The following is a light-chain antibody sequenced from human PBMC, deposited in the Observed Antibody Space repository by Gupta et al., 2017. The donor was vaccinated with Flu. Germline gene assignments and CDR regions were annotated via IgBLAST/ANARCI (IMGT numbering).Light chain of an antibody. Sequence: GETGRITGGGNKIGSKSVHWYQQKPGQAPVLRGYYDSDRRSGIPERFSGSNSGNTATLTTSRVEAGDEADYYCQVWDRSSDHRVFGGGTKLTVL. CDR3: QVWDRSSDHRV. J-gene: IGLJ3*02. CDR1: KIGSKS. V-gene: IGLV3-21*02. CDR2: YDS.